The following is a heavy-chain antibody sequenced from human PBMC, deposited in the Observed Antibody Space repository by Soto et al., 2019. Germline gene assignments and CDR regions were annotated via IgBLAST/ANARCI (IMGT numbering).Heavy chain of an antibody. CDR2: IYYSGST. D-gene: IGHD2-2*01. V-gene: IGHV4-31*03. CDR1: GGSISSGGYY. Sequence: QVQLQESGPGLVKPSQTLSLTCTVSGGSISSGGYYWSWIRQHPGKCLEWIGYIYYSGSTYYTPSLKSRVTIAVDTSKNQFSLKLSSVTAADTAVYYCARGYCSSTSCPPFDYWGQGTLVTVSS. CDR3: ARGYCSSTSCPPFDY. J-gene: IGHJ4*02.